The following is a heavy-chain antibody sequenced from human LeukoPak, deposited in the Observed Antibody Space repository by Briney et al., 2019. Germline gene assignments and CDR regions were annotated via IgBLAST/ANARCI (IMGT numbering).Heavy chain of an antibody. CDR2: ISSTSSSI. D-gene: IGHD3-10*01. V-gene: IGHV3-21*01. CDR1: GFTFSSYN. J-gene: IGHJ1*01. CDR3: ARRDYSGSGTYRAGLEH. Sequence: GGSLRLSCAASGFTFSSYNMNWVRQAPGKGLEWVSSISSTSSSIYYADSVKGRFTVSRDNAKNSLFLQMNSLRAEDTAVYYCARRDYSGSGTYRAGLEHWGQGTLVAVSS.